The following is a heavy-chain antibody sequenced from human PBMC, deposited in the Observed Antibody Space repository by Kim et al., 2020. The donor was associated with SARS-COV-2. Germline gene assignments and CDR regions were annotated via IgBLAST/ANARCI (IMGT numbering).Heavy chain of an antibody. J-gene: IGHJ4*02. V-gene: IGHV3-21*04. CDR1: GFSFRSFT. CDR2: ISSSNNYT. Sequence: GGSLRLSCTVSGFSFRSFTMNWIRQAPGKGLEWVSSISSSNNYTYYRDSVKGRFTISRDNAKNSLYLEMNSLRAEDTALYYCVRDSRFSSAWDKPDDFWGQGSLASVSS. D-gene: IGHD3-22*01. CDR3: VRDSRFSSAWDKPDDF.